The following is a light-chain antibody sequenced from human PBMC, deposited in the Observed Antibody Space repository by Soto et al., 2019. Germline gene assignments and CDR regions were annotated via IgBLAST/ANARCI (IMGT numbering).Light chain of an antibody. V-gene: IGLV2-14*03. CDR2: AVS. J-gene: IGLJ1*01. Sequence: QSALTQPASVSGSPGQSITISCTGTSSDVGAYNYVSWYQQHPGKAPKLIISAVSSRPSGVSDRFSASKSGNTASLTISGLQAEDEAEYYCISYTTSATDVFGTGTKVTVL. CDR3: ISYTTSATDV. CDR1: SSDVGAYNY.